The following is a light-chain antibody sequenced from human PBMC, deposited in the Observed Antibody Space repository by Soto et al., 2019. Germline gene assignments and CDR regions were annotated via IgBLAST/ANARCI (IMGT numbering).Light chain of an antibody. V-gene: IGLV3-1*01. J-gene: IGLJ2*01. CDR3: QAWDSSTLRVV. Sequence: SYELTQPPSVSVSPGQTASITCSGDKLGDKYACWYQQKPGQSPVLVIYQDSKRPSGIPERFSGSNSGNTATLTISGTQAMDEADYHCQAWDSSTLRVVFGGGTKVTVL. CDR2: QDS. CDR1: KLGDKY.